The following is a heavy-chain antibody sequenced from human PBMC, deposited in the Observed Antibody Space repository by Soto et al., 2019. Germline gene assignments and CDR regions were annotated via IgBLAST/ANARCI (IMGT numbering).Heavy chain of an antibody. D-gene: IGHD6-13*01. CDR2: IIPIFAPA. J-gene: IGHJ6*02. CDR1: GGTFRTYA. V-gene: IGHV1-69*13. CDR3: AIKTSRLYQDYYYNIAV. Sequence: GASVKVSCKASGGTFRTYAISWVRQAPGQGLEWVGGIIPIFAPANYAQKFQGRVTITADDSTSTAYMELSSLRSEDTAVYYCAIKTSRLYQDYYYNIAVGGQGTRVTVPS.